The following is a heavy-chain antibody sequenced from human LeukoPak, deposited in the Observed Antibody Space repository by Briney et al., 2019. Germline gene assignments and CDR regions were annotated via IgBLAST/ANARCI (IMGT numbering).Heavy chain of an antibody. D-gene: IGHD5-12*01. CDR3: AKGLYGYDFDY. CDR1: GFTFSNYA. CDR2: ISASGGST. Sequence: PGGSLRLSCAASGFTFSNYAMSWVRQAPGKGLEWVSSISASGGSTYYADSVKGRFTISRDNSKNTLYPQLNSLRAEDTAVYYCAKGLYGYDFDYWGQGALVTVSS. J-gene: IGHJ4*02. V-gene: IGHV3-23*01.